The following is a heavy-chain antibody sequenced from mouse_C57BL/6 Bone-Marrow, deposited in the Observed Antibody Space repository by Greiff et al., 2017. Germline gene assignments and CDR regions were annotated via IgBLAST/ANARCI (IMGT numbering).Heavy chain of an antibody. V-gene: IGHV3-6*01. J-gene: IGHJ1*03. Sequence: EVQLVQSGPGLVKPSQSLSLTCSVTGYSITSGYYWNWIRQFPGNKLEWMGYLSYDGSNNHNPSLKNRNPITRDTSKDQFYLKLNSVTTEDKATYCCAGDGITTVIADWYFDVWGTGTTVTVSS. CDR2: LSYDGSN. CDR3: AGDGITTVIADWYFDV. D-gene: IGHD1-1*01. CDR1: GYSITSGYY.